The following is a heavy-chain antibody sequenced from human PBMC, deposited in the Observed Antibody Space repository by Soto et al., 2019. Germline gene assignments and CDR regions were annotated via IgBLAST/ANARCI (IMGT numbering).Heavy chain of an antibody. Sequence: QVPLKESGPVLVKPTETLTLTCTVSGFSLSNARMGVTWIRQPPGKALEWLAHIFSNDEKSYSNPLKNSLTISKDTSKSQVVLTMTNMDPVDTATYYCARIGRYYDILTSNYTLDYRGQGTLVTVSS. J-gene: IGHJ4*02. CDR2: IFSNDEK. D-gene: IGHD3-9*01. CDR1: GFSLSNARMG. V-gene: IGHV2-26*01. CDR3: ARIGRYYDILTSNYTLDY.